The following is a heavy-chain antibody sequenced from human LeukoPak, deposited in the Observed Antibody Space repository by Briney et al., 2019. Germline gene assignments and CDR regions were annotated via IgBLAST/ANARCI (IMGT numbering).Heavy chain of an antibody. CDR2: IYYSGST. Sequence: SETLSLTCNVSGGSISSGGSRWSWIRQHPGKGLEWIGYIYYSGSTYYNPSLKSRVTISVDTSKNQFSLKLSSVTAADTAVYYCARETTVLDIWGQGTMVTVSS. J-gene: IGHJ3*02. V-gene: IGHV4-30-4*08. CDR1: GGSISSGGSR. D-gene: IGHD4-17*01. CDR3: ARETTVLDI.